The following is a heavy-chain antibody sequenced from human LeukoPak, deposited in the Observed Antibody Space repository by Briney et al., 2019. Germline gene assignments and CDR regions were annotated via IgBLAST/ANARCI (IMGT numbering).Heavy chain of an antibody. CDR1: GFTFSSYA. CDR2: ISGSGGST. J-gene: IGHJ4*02. Sequence: PGGSLRLSCAASGFTFSSYAMSWVRQAPGKGLEWVSAISGSGGSTYYADSVKGRFTISRDNSKNTLYLQMNSLRAEDTAVYYCAKDQGEGYYYDSSDYWSQGTLVTVSS. CDR3: AKDQGEGYYYDSSDY. D-gene: IGHD3-22*01. V-gene: IGHV3-23*01.